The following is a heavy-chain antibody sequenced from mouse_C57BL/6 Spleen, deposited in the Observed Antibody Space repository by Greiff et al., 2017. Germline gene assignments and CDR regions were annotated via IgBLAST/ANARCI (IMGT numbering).Heavy chain of an antibody. CDR3: AREEFYYSNYYAMDY. Sequence: QVQLQQPGAELVKPGASVKMSCKASGYTFPSYWITWVKQRPGQGLEWIGDIYPGSGSTNYNEKFKSKATLTVDTSSSTAYMQLSSLTSEDSAVYYCAREEFYYSNYYAMDYWGQGTSVTVSS. CDR1: GYTFPSYW. V-gene: IGHV1-55*01. CDR2: IYPGSGST. D-gene: IGHD2-5*01. J-gene: IGHJ4*01.